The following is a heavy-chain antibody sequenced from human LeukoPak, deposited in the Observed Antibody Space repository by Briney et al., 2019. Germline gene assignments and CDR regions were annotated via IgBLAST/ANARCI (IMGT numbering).Heavy chain of an antibody. Sequence: PSETLSLTCAVSGYSISSGYYWAWIRQPPGKGLEWIGSIYHSGSNYYDPSLKSRVTISIDTSKNQFSLKLTSVIAADTAVYYCARRDGYNGEFDYWGQGTLVTVSS. D-gene: IGHD5-24*01. J-gene: IGHJ4*02. CDR3: ARRDGYNGEFDY. V-gene: IGHV4-38-2*01. CDR2: IYHSGSN. CDR1: GYSISSGYY.